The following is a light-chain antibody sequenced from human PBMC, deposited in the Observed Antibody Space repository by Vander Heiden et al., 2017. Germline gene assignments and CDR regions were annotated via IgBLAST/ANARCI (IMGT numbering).Light chain of an antibody. V-gene: IGKV1-5*03. CDR3: QQYSNYFT. CDR2: KAS. CDR1: QSISSW. J-gene: IGKJ3*01. Sequence: DIQMTPSPSTLSASVGDRVTITCRASQSISSWLAWYQQKPGKAPKLLIYKASSLETGVPSRFSGSGSGTEFTLTISSLQPDDFATYYCQQYSNYFTFGPGTNVDIK.